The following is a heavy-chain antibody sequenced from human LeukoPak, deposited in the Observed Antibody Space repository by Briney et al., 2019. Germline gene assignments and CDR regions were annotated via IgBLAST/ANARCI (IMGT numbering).Heavy chain of an antibody. CDR1: GFTFSSYG. D-gene: IGHD3-3*01. CDR3: AKVGRGDYDFWSGYLQFDP. Sequence: PGRSLRLSCAASGFTFSSYGMHWVRQAPGKGLEWVAVIWYDGSNKYYADSVKGRFTIPRDNSKNTLYLQMNSLRAEDTAVYYCAKVGRGDYDFWSGYLQFDPWGQGTLVTVSS. V-gene: IGHV3-33*06. J-gene: IGHJ5*02. CDR2: IWYDGSNK.